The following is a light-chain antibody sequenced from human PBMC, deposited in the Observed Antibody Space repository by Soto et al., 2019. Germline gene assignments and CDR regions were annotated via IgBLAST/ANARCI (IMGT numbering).Light chain of an antibody. V-gene: IGKV1-17*01. CDR2: AAV. CDR1: QGIRKD. J-gene: IGKJ2*01. Sequence: SSLSACVGDRVTITCRASQGIRKDLGWYQQKPGKAPKRPIYAAVSWQSGAPSRFSGSGSGTEFTLTISSLQPEKLAPKSFLHHNSYPYTFRHGTKLDI. CDR3: LHHNSYPYT.